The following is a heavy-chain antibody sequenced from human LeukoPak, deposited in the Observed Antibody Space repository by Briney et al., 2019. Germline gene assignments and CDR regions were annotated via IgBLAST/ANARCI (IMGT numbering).Heavy chain of an antibody. Sequence: PSESLSLACDVDGGSFSGYYWTWIRQPPGKGMEWIGEINHSGSTNYNPSLKSRVTISVDTSKNQFSLKLSSVTAADTAVYYCARGKGSGWTFDYWGQGTLVTVSS. CDR2: INHSGST. D-gene: IGHD6-19*01. J-gene: IGHJ4*02. V-gene: IGHV4-34*01. CDR3: ARGKGSGWTFDY. CDR1: GGSFSGYY.